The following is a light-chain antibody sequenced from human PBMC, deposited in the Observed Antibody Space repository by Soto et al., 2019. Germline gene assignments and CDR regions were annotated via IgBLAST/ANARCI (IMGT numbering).Light chain of an antibody. CDR2: GAS. Sequence: EIVLSQSPGTLSFSPGERAALSCRASQSVSSNLAWYQQKPGQAPRLLIYGASTRATGIPARFSGSGSGTDFTLTIDRLEPEDFAVYYCHQYYSSPTTFGGGTKVDIK. V-gene: IGKV3-20*01. J-gene: IGKJ4*01. CDR1: QSVSSN. CDR3: HQYYSSPTT.